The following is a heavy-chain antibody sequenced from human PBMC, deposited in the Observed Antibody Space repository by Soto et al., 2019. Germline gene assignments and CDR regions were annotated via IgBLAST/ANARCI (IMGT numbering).Heavy chain of an antibody. V-gene: IGHV4-59*01. D-gene: IGHD6-19*01. CDR3: ARGGGKAVAGNPFDY. J-gene: IGHJ4*02. CDR1: GGSISSYY. Sequence: QVQLQESGPGLVKPSETLSLTCTVSGGSISSYYWTWIRQPPGKGLEWIGYIYYSGSTNYNPSLKRRVTRSVDTSNNQFSLKLSSETAADTAVYYCARGGGKAVAGNPFDYWGQGTLVTVSS. CDR2: IYYSGST.